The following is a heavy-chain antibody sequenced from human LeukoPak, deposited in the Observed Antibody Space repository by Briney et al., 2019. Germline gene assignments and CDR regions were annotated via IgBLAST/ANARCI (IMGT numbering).Heavy chain of an antibody. CDR3: ARGNSNFDY. Sequence: PGESLKISCAASGFTSDDYGMSWVRQAPGKGLEWVSGIHRNGGSTGYADSVKGRFTISRDTAKNSLYLQMNSLRAEDTALYHCARGNSNFDYWGQGTLVTVSS. J-gene: IGHJ4*02. D-gene: IGHD3-10*01. CDR1: GFTSDDYG. CDR2: IHRNGGST. V-gene: IGHV3-20*01.